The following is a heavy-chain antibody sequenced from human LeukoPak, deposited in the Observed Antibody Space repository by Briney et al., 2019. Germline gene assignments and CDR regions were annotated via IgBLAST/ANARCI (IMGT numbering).Heavy chain of an antibody. J-gene: IGHJ4*02. CDR3: AKESIGSGWVWAY. Sequence: SGGSLRLSCAASGFTFSSYAMSWVRQAPGKGLEWVSAISGSGGSTYYADSVKGRFTISRDNSKNTLYLQMNSPRAEDTAVYYCAKESIGSGWVWAYWGQGTLVTVSS. V-gene: IGHV3-23*01. CDR1: GFTFSSYA. D-gene: IGHD6-19*01. CDR2: ISGSGGST.